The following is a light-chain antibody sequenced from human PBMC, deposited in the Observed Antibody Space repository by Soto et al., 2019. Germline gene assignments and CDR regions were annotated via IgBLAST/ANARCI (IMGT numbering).Light chain of an antibody. CDR3: QAWDSSRVV. CDR2: QDS. CDR1: KWGDKY. J-gene: IGLJ2*01. V-gene: IGLV3-1*01. Sequence: SYELTQPPSVSVSPGQTASITCSGDKWGDKYACWYQQKPGQSPVLVIYQDSKRPSGIPERFSGSNSGNTATLTISGTQAMDEADYYCQAWDSSRVVFGGGTKLTVL.